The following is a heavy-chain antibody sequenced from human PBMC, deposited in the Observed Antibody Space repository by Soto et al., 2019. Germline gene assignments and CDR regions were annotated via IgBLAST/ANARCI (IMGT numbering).Heavy chain of an antibody. J-gene: IGHJ5*02. Sequence: QVQLVQSGAEVKKPGASVKVSCKASGYTFTSYGISWVRQSPGQGLEWMGWISAYNGNTNNAQTFQGRVAVTTDTSTSTAYMELMNLRSDDTAVYYCARTSGYSSTDNWFYPWGQGTLVTVSS. D-gene: IGHD6-13*01. CDR1: GYTFTSYG. V-gene: IGHV1-18*01. CDR2: ISAYNGNT. CDR3: ARTSGYSSTDNWFYP.